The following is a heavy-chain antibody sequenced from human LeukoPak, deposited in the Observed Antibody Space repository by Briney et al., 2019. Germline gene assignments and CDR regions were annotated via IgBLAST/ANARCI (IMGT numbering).Heavy chain of an antibody. V-gene: IGHV3-53*01. Sequence: PGGPLRLSCAASAFTVSNNHMTWVRQAPGKGLEWVSVIYSGGSTYYADSVKGRFTISRDDSKNTLYLQMNSLRAEDTAVYYCARSGDYAVKDWGQGTLVTVSS. D-gene: IGHD4-17*01. CDR1: AFTVSNNH. J-gene: IGHJ4*02. CDR2: IYSGGST. CDR3: ARSGDYAVKD.